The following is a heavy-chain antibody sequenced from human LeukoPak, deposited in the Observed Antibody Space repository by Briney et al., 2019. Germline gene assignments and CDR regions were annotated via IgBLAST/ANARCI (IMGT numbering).Heavy chain of an antibody. CDR2: IIPILGIA. J-gene: IGHJ4*02. V-gene: IGHV1-69*04. Sequence: ASVKVSCKASGGTFSSYAISWVRQAPGQGLEWMGRIIPILGIANYAQKFQGRVTITADKSTSTAYMELSSLRSEDTAVYYCARAYYYDSSGYYPDYWGQGTLVTVSS. CDR3: ARAYYYDSSGYYPDY. D-gene: IGHD3-22*01. CDR1: GGTFSSYA.